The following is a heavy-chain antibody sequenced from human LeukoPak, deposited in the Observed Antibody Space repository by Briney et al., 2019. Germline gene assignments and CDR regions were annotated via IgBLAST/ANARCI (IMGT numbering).Heavy chain of an antibody. D-gene: IGHD4-11*01. CDR1: GSTFSSYG. V-gene: IGHV3-30*18. J-gene: IGHJ6*02. CDR2: ISHDGSNK. CDR3: ANDYSNYYSYGMDV. Sequence: PGGSLRLSCAASGSTFSSYGMHWVRQAPGKGLEWVAVISHDGSNKDYSDFVKGRFTISRGNSKNTLYLQMNSLRAEDTAVYYCANDYSNYYSYGMDVWGQGTTVTVSS.